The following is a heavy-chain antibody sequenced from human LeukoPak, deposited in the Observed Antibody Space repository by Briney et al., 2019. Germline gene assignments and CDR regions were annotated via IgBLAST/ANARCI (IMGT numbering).Heavy chain of an antibody. CDR2: VNSGGNT. D-gene: IGHD3-9*01. Sequence: GGSRRLSCAASGFTVGDNFMSWVGQAPGQGLGWVSVVNSGGNTYYADSVKGRFTISRDNSKNTLYLQMNSLRAEDTAVYYCAKDRGPFYDILTGYSDAFDIWGQGTMVTVSS. J-gene: IGHJ3*02. V-gene: IGHV3-53*01. CDR1: GFTVGDNF. CDR3: AKDRGPFYDILTGYSDAFDI.